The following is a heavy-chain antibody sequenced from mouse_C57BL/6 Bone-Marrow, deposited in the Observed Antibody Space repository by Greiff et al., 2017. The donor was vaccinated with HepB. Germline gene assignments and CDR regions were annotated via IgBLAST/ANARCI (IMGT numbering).Heavy chain of an antibody. V-gene: IGHV1-42*01. J-gene: IGHJ3*01. CDR1: GYSFTGYY. CDR3: ARWHYGSSPFAY. Sequence: VQLQQSGPELVKPGASVKISCKASGYSFTGYYMNWVKQSPEKSLEWIGEINPSTGGTTYNQKFKAKATLTVDKSSSTAYMQLKSLTSEDSAVYYCARWHYGSSPFAYWGQGTLVTVSA. CDR2: INPSTGGT. D-gene: IGHD1-1*01.